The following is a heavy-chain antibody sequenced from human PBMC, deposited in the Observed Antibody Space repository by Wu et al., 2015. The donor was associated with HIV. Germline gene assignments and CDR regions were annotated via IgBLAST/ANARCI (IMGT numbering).Heavy chain of an antibody. CDR3: ARGSNYYDSSGYKEGWFGA. CDR1: GGTFSSYA. V-gene: IGHV1-69*05. J-gene: IGHJ5*02. D-gene: IGHD3-22*01. CDR2: IIPIFGTA. Sequence: QVQLVQSGAEVKKPGSSVKVSCKASGGTFSSYAISWVRQAPGQGLEWMGGIIPIFGTANYAQKFQGRVTITTDESTSTAYMELSSLRSEDTAVYYCARGSNYYDSSGYKEGWFGAWGQGTLVTVSS.